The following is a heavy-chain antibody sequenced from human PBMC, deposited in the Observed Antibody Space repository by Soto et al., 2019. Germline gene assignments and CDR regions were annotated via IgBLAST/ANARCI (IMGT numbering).Heavy chain of an antibody. J-gene: IGHJ4*02. Sequence: SETLSLTCAVYGGSFSGYYWSWIRQPPGKGLEWIGEINHSGSTNYNPSLKSRVTISVDTSKNQFSLKLSSVTAADTAVYYCGRAGLAAASDYWGQGTLVTVSS. CDR3: GRAGLAAASDY. D-gene: IGHD6-13*01. CDR1: GGSFSGYY. V-gene: IGHV4-34*01. CDR2: INHSGST.